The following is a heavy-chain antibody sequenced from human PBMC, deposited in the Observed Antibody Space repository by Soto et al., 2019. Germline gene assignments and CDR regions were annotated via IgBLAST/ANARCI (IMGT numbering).Heavy chain of an antibody. J-gene: IGHJ5*02. D-gene: IGHD6-13*01. CDR1: GFTFSSYW. CDR2: IKQDGSEK. Sequence: GGSLRLCCAASGFTFSSYWMSWVRQAPGKGLEWVANIKQDGSEKYYVDSVKGRFTISRDNAKNSLYLQMNSLRAEDTAVYYCASSVAYSHIAGHFDPWGQGTLVTVSS. CDR3: ASSVAYSHIAGHFDP. V-gene: IGHV3-7*03.